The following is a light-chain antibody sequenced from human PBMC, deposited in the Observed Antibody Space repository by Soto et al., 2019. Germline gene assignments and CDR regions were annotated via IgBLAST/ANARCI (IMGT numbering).Light chain of an antibody. CDR2: GAS. CDR1: QSIRHY. V-gene: IGKV1-5*01. Sequence: DIQMTQSPPTLSASVGDRVTITCRASQSIRHYLAWYQQMPGKAPKLLIYGASTLQSGVPSRFSGSGSGTEFTLTISSLQPDDFGTYFCQHHNSYPQTFGQGTKVE. J-gene: IGKJ1*01. CDR3: QHHNSYPQT.